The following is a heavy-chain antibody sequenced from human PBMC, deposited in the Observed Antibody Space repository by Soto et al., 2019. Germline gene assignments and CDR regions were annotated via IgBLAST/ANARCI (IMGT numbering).Heavy chain of an antibody. CDR3: AKRSPISAAGPHWYFDL. V-gene: IGHV3-23*01. J-gene: IGHJ2*01. CDR1: GFTFSTYA. Sequence: EVQLLESGGGLVQPGGSLRLSCAVSGFTFSTYAVNWVRQAPGKGLEWVSAISGSGGTTYYADSVKGRFTISRDNSKRTLYLQMDSLRAEDTAVYYCAKRSPISAAGPHWYFDLWGRGTLVTVSS. CDR2: ISGSGGTT. D-gene: IGHD6-13*01.